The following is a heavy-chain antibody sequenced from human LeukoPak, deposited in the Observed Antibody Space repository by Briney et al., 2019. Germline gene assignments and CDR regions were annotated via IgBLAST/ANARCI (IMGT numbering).Heavy chain of an antibody. CDR1: GFTFSDYY. Sequence: PGGSLRLSCAASGFTFSDYYMSWIRQALGKGLEWVLYISSGSSSTNYADSVKGRFTISRDNAKNSLYLQMNSLRAEDTAVYYCARESRATGYNLFDDWGQGTLVTVSS. V-gene: IGHV3-11*06. CDR3: ARESRATGYNLFDD. D-gene: IGHD1-26*01. CDR2: ISSGSSST. J-gene: IGHJ4*02.